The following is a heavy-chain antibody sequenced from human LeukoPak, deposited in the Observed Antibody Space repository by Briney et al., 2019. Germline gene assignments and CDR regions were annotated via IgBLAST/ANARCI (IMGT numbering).Heavy chain of an antibody. CDR3: ARGRRGSWLSDY. V-gene: IGHV4-59*02. CDR1: VGSVSSDY. CDR2: IYYSGST. J-gene: IGHJ4*02. D-gene: IGHD6-19*01. Sequence: SETLSLTCTGSVGSVSSDYWSWIRQPPGERLEWIGYIYYSGSTNYNPSLKSRVTISVDTSKNQFSLKLRSVTAADTAVYYCARGRRGSWLSDYWGQGTLVTVSS.